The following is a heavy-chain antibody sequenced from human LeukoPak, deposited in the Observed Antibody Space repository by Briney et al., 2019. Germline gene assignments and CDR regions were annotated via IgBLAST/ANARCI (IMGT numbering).Heavy chain of an antibody. J-gene: IGHJ3*02. CDR1: GGSISSYY. D-gene: IGHD1-26*01. CDR2: IYYSGST. Sequence: PSETLSLTCTVSGGSISSYYWSWIRQPPGKGLEWIGYIYYSGSTNHNPSLKSRVTISVDTSKNQFSLKLSSVTAADTAVYYCARDKGIVRATRDDAFDIWGQGTMVTVSS. V-gene: IGHV4-59*12. CDR3: ARDKGIVRATRDDAFDI.